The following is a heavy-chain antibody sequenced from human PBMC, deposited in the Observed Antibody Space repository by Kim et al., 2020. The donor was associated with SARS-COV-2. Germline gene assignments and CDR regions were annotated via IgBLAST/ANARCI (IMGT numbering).Heavy chain of an antibody. J-gene: IGHJ4*02. CDR2: IYYSGST. V-gene: IGHV4-59*13. D-gene: IGHD2-21*01. CDR1: GGSISSYY. CDR3: ARVDDCGGDCYYHYFDY. Sequence: SETLSLTCTASGGSISSYYWSWIRQPPGKGLEWIGYIYYSGSTNYNPSLKSRVTISVDTSKNQFSLKLSSVTAADTAVYYCARVDDCGGDCYYHYFDYWGQGTLVTVSS.